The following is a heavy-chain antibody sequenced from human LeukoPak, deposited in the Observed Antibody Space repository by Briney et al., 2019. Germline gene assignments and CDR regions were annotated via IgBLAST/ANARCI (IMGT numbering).Heavy chain of an antibody. V-gene: IGHV1-8*03. D-gene: IGHD3-3*01. CDR3: ARTIKLFGVIIPWYFDS. CDR1: GYTFSNYD. J-gene: IGHJ4*02. Sequence: GASVKVSCKASGYTFSNYDIYWVRQATGQRLEWMGWMSPHSGETNYGKKFQGRVSITRDTSLSTAYMELSGLRSDDTAVHYCARTIKLFGVIIPWYFDSWGQGTLVTVSS. CDR2: MSPHSGET.